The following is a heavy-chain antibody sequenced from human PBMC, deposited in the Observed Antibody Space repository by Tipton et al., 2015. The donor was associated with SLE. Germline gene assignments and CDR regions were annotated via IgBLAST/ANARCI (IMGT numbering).Heavy chain of an antibody. J-gene: IGHJ4*02. V-gene: IGHV4-39*07. CDR3: ARQGAGDTFDY. CDR2: IYYTGST. Sequence: GLVKPSETLSLTCSVSGASISNSTYYWGWIRQPPGKRLEGIGSIYYTGSTYYTPSLKSRVAMSVDTSKNQFSLKLSSVTAADTAVYYCARQGAGDTFDYWGQGTLVTVSS. D-gene: IGHD1-26*01. CDR1: GASISNSTYY.